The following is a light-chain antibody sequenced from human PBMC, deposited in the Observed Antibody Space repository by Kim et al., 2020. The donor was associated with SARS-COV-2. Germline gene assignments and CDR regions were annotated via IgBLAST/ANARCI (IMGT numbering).Light chain of an antibody. J-gene: IGLJ3*02. V-gene: IGLV1-44*01. CDR1: SSNVGHHF. Sequence: GQRVTISCSGSSSNVGHHFVNWYQQLPGTAPKVFIYNDNQRPSGVPDRFSGSRSGTSASLAISGLQSEDEADYYCATWDVSLNGWVFGGGTKLTVL. CDR3: ATWDVSLNGWV. CDR2: NDN.